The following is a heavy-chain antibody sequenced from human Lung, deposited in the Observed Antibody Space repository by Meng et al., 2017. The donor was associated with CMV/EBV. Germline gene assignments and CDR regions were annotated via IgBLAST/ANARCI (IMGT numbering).Heavy chain of an antibody. CDR2: INHSGST. Sequence: SETLSLTCAVYGGSFSGYFWSWIRQPPGKGLEWIGEINHSGSTNYNPSLKSRVTISVDTSKNQFFLKLSSVTAVDTAVYYCARGTVTPRVIVPPFAIKIVYGMDVWGKGTMVTVSS. CDR1: GGSFSGYF. CDR3: ARGTVTPRVIVPPFAIKIVYGMDV. J-gene: IGHJ6*04. D-gene: IGHD2-2*01. V-gene: IGHV4-34*01.